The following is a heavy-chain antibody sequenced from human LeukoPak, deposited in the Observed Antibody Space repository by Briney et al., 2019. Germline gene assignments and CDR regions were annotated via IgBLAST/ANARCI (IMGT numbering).Heavy chain of an antibody. D-gene: IGHD3-3*01. Sequence: SQTLSLTCTVSGGSISSGGYYWSWIRQHPGKGLEWIGSIFYSGYTYYNPSLKSRVSISVDTSENRFSLRLSSVTAADTAVYYCARKALWSGSYNWFDPWGQGTLVTVSS. CDR2: IFYSGYT. V-gene: IGHV4-30-2*03. CDR1: GGSISSGGYY. J-gene: IGHJ5*02. CDR3: ARKALWSGSYNWFDP.